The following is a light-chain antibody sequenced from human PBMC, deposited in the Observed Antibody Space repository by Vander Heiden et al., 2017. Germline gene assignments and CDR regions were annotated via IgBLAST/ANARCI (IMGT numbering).Light chain of an antibody. V-gene: IGLV3-21*04. Sequence: SYVLTQPPSVPVAPGKTARITCGGNNIGSKSVHWYQQKPGQAPVLVIYYDSDRPSGIPERFSGSNSGNTATLTISRVEAGDEADYYCQVWDSSSDHNYVFGTGTKVTVL. CDR3: QVWDSSSDHNYV. CDR2: YDS. CDR1: NIGSKS. J-gene: IGLJ1*01.